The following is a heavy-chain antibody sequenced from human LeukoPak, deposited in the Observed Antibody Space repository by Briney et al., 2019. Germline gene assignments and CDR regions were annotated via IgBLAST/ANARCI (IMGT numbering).Heavy chain of an antibody. D-gene: IGHD3-3*01. CDR2: IYHSGST. CDR1: GGSISSGGYY. Sequence: SETLSLTCTVSGGSISSGGYYWGWIRQPPGKGLEWIGSIYHSGSTYYNPSLKSRVTISVDTSKNQFSLKLSSVTAADTAVYYCARQHYDFWSGYYSGAFDIWGQGTMVTVSS. V-gene: IGHV4-39*07. J-gene: IGHJ3*02. CDR3: ARQHYDFWSGYYSGAFDI.